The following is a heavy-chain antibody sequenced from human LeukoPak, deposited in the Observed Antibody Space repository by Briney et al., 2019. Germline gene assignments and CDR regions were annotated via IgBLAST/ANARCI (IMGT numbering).Heavy chain of an antibody. D-gene: IGHD3-9*01. CDR1: GYTFTSYD. Sequence: ASVKVSCTASGYTFTSYDINWVRQAPGQGLEWMGWMNPNTGNTGYAQKFQGRVTMTRNTSISTAYMELSSLRSEDTAVYYCARRPSKYYDILTGYYRSEFDYWGQGTLVTVSS. V-gene: IGHV1-8*01. J-gene: IGHJ4*02. CDR2: MNPNTGNT. CDR3: ARRPSKYYDILTGYYRSEFDY.